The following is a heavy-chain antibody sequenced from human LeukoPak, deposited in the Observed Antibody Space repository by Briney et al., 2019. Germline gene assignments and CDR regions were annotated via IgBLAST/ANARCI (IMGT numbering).Heavy chain of an antibody. D-gene: IGHD3-22*01. J-gene: IGHJ6*03. CDR3: AKDRQSSGNSGYMDV. CDR2: ISWNSGSI. CDR1: GFTFDDYA. Sequence: PGGSLRLSCAASGFTFDDYAMHWVRQAPGKGLEWVSGISWNSGSIGYADSVKGRFTISRDNAKNSLYLQMNSLRAEDMALYYCAKDRQSSGNSGYMDVWGKGTTVTVSS. V-gene: IGHV3-9*03.